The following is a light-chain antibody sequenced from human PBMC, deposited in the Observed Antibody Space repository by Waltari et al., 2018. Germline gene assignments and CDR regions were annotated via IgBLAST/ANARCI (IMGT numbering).Light chain of an antibody. CDR3: AAWDDTLNGYV. J-gene: IGLJ1*01. V-gene: IGLV1-44*01. CDR2: SNN. Sequence: QSVLTQPPSTSGPPGPRVTISCSGSSSNLGTNPVNWYQHLPGTAPKLLIYSNNQRPSGVPGRFSGSKSGTSASLAISGLQSEDEADYYCAAWDDTLNGYVFGTGTKVTVL. CDR1: SSNLGTNP.